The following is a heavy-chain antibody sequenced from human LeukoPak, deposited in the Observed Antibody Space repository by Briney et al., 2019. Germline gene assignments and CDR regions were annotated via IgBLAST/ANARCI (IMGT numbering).Heavy chain of an antibody. CDR2: IKQDGSEK. D-gene: IGHD4-23*01. Sequence: PGGSLRLSCAASGLTFSSYWMSWVRQAPGKGLEWVANIKQDGSEKYYVDSVKGRFTISRENAKNSLYLQMNSLRAEDTAVYYCAKDLVVTPPVQVYWGQGTLVTVSS. J-gene: IGHJ4*02. CDR3: AKDLVVTPPVQVY. CDR1: GLTFSSYW. V-gene: IGHV3-7*03.